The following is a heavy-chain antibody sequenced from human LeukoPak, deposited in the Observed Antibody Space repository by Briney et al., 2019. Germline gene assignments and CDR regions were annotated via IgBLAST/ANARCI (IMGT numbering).Heavy chain of an antibody. Sequence: PSETLSLTCAVYGGSFSGYYWSWIRQSPGKGLEWIGEINHSGSTNYNPSLKSRVTISVDKSKNQFSLKLSSVTAADTAVYYCARGGCGGSCYYFDYWGQGTLVTVSS. CDR1: GGSFSGYY. V-gene: IGHV4-34*01. J-gene: IGHJ4*02. CDR3: ARGGCGGSCYYFDY. CDR2: INHSGST. D-gene: IGHD2-15*01.